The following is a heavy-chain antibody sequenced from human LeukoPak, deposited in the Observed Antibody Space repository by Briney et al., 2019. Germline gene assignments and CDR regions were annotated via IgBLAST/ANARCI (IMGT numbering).Heavy chain of an antibody. D-gene: IGHD1-1*01. CDR1: GGSISSYY. CDR3: ARDSRDTSRTGTTGYYYYGMDV. Sequence: PSETLSLTCTVSGGSISSYYWSWIRQPPGKGLEWIGYIYYSGSTNYNPSLKSRVTISVDTSKNQFSLKLSSVTAADTAVYYCARDSRDTSRTGTTGYYYYGMDVWGQGTTVTVSS. V-gene: IGHV4-59*01. J-gene: IGHJ6*02. CDR2: IYYSGST.